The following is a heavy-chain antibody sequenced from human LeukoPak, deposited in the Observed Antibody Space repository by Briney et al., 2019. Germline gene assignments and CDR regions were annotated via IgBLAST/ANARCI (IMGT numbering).Heavy chain of an antibody. D-gene: IGHD6-13*01. CDR3: ARGDGSWFDYYYYYMDV. CDR2: INPSGGST. CDR1: GYTFTSYY. Sequence: GASVKVSCKASGYTFTSYYMHWVRQAPGQGLEWMGIINPSGGSTNYAQKFQGRVTMTRDMSTSTVYMELSSLRSEDTAVYYCARGDGSWFDYYYYYMDVWGKGTTVTVSS. V-gene: IGHV1-46*01. J-gene: IGHJ6*03.